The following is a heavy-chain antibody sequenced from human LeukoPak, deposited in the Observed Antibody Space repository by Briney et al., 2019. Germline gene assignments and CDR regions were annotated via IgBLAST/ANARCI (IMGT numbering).Heavy chain of an antibody. CDR1: GGSISSYY. D-gene: IGHD6-19*01. V-gene: IGHV4-4*07. CDR3: ARKGISAVAGAFDI. Sequence: SETLSLTCTVSGGSISSYYWTWIRQPAGKGLEWIGRIYTSGSTNYNSSLKSRVTLSVDTSKNQFSLKLTSVTAADTAVYYCARKGISAVAGAFDIWGQGTMVTVSS. J-gene: IGHJ3*02. CDR2: IYTSGST.